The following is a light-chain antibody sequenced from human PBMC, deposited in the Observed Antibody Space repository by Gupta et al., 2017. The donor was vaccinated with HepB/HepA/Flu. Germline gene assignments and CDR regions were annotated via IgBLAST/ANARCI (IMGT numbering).Light chain of an antibody. V-gene: IGKV3-20*01. CDR1: QSISSTY. Sequence: ENVLTQSPGTLSLSPGETATLSCRASQSISSTYLAWFQQKPGQAPRLLIYASSTRATGVADRFSGSGSATDFTLTISRLEPEDFAVYYCQQDSYSPWTFGQGTRVEIK. CDR2: ASS. CDR3: QQDSYSPWT. J-gene: IGKJ1*01.